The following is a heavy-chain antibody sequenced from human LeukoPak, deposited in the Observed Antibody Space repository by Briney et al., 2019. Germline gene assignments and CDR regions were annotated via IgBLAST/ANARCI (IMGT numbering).Heavy chain of an antibody. J-gene: IGHJ4*02. V-gene: IGHV4-4*07. CDR3: ARGRYCSSTSCSFDY. CDR2: IYTSGST. Sequence: SETLSLTCTVSGDSISSYYWSWIRQPAGKGLEWIGRIYTSGSTNYNPSLKSRVAMSVDTSKSQFSLKLSSVTAADTAVYYCARGRYCSSTSCSFDYWGQGALVTVSS. D-gene: IGHD2-2*01. CDR1: GDSISSYY.